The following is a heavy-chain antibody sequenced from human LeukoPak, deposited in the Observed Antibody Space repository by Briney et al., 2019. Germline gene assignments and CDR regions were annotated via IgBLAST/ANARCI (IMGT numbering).Heavy chain of an antibody. CDR1: GYTFTSYG. D-gene: IGHD6-13*01. Sequence: ASVKVSCKASGYTFTSYGISWVRQAPGQGLEWMGWISAYNGNTNYAQKLQGRVTMTTDTSTGTAYMELRSLRSDDTAVYYCARDPLSIAAAGILYFDYWGQGTLVTVSS. CDR2: ISAYNGNT. V-gene: IGHV1-18*01. J-gene: IGHJ4*02. CDR3: ARDPLSIAAAGILYFDY.